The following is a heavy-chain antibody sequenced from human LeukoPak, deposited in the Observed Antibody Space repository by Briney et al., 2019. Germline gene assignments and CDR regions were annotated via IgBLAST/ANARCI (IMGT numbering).Heavy chain of an antibody. D-gene: IGHD3-10*01. CDR3: ARRSGGDY. CDR1: GFTFSSSA. V-gene: IGHV3-7*01. J-gene: IGHJ4*02. Sequence: GGSLRLSCAASGFTFSSSAMSWVRQAPGKGLEWVANIKQDGSEKYYVDSVKGRFTISRDNAKNSLYLQMNSLRAEDTAVYYCARRSGGDYWGQGTLVTVSS. CDR2: IKQDGSEK.